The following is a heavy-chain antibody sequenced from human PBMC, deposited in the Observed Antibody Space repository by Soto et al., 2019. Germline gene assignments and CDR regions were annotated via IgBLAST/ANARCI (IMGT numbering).Heavy chain of an antibody. CDR1: GCIFSMYA. CDR2: IIGSGGST. Sequence: PRLSYAESGCIFSMYAMGWVRRAPGKGLEWASAIIGSGGSTYYADSVKGRFSISRDDSKNTLYLQMNSLSAEDTAVFFGATVTMVRGDSAVYYYHSGMDLWGKGTT. D-gene: IGHD3-10*01. CDR3: ATVTMVRGDSAVYYYHSGMDL. V-gene: IGHV3-23*01. J-gene: IGHJ6*01.